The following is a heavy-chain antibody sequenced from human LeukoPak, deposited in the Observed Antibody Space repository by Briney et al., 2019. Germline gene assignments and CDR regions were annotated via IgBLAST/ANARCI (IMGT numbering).Heavy chain of an antibody. J-gene: IGHJ4*02. CDR2: ISYDGSDK. D-gene: IGHD5-12*01. V-gene: IGHV3-30*04. Sequence: GGSLRLSCAASGFTFSSYAMYWVRQAPGKGLEWVAVISYDGSDKFYADSVKGRFTISRDSSKNTLYLLMNSLRPEDTAVYYCARARPSMWIDYWGQGTLVTVSS. CDR1: GFTFSSYA. CDR3: ARARPSMWIDY.